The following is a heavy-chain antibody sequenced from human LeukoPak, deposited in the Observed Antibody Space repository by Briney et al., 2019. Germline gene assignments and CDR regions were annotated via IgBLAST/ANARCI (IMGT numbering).Heavy chain of an antibody. Sequence: GRSLRLSCAASGFTFSSYGMHWVRQAPGEGLEWVAVISYDGSNKYYADSVKGRFTISRDNSKNTLYLQMNSLRAEDTAVYYCAKEVVGSRYYYYYYDMDVWGQGTTVTVSS. V-gene: IGHV3-30*18. CDR2: ISYDGSNK. CDR3: AKEVVGSRYYYYYYDMDV. J-gene: IGHJ6*02. D-gene: IGHD2-15*01. CDR1: GFTFSSYG.